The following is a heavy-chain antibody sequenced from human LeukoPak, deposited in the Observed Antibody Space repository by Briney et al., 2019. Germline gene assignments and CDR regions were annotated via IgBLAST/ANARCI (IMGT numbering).Heavy chain of an antibody. CDR3: TTVSHFYL. Sequence: GGSLRLSCATSGFSFSDAWLSWVRRAPGKGLEWVGRIKYDGTTDYAAPVKGRFTISRDVSKATLYLQMNSLKTEDTAIYYCTTVSHFYLGGQGTLVTVSS. CDR1: GFSFSDAW. V-gene: IGHV3-15*01. D-gene: IGHD2/OR15-2a*01. J-gene: IGHJ4*02. CDR2: IKYDGTT.